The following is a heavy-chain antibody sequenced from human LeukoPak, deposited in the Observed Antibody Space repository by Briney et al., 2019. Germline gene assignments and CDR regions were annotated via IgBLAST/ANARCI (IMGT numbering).Heavy chain of an antibody. V-gene: IGHV3-53*01. J-gene: IGHJ6*02. Sequence: GGSLRLSCAASGFTFSNYWMTWVRQAPGKGLEWVSVIYSGGSTYYADSVKGRFTISRDNSKNTLYLQMNSLRAEDTAVYYCARAKGDFWSGIYYYYGMDVWGQGTTVTVSS. CDR1: GFTFSNYW. CDR3: ARAKGDFWSGIYYYYGMDV. CDR2: IYSGGST. D-gene: IGHD3-3*01.